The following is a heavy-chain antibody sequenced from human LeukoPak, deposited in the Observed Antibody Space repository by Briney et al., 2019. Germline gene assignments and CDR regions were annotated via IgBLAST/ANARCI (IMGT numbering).Heavy chain of an antibody. V-gene: IGHV3-48*04. CDR3: AKDRIAAAGELYFDY. Sequence: GGSLRLSCAASGFTFSSYSMNWVRQAPGKGLEWVSYISSSSSTIYYADSVKGRFTISRDNAKNTLYLQMNSLRAEDTAVYYCAKDRIAAAGELYFDYWGQGTLVTVSS. J-gene: IGHJ4*02. CDR2: ISSSSSTI. CDR1: GFTFSSYS. D-gene: IGHD6-13*01.